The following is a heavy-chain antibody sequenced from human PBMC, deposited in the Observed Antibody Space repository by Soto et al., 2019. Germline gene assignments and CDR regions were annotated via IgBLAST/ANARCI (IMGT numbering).Heavy chain of an antibody. CDR1: GFNFGSYG. Sequence: GGSQRLSSAASGFNFGSYGMHWVRQAPGKGLEWVAVISYDGSNKYYADSVKGRFTISRDNSKNTLYLQMNSLRAEDTAVYYCAKDTKEGYSYGRFDYWGQGTLVTVSS. V-gene: IGHV3-30*18. CDR3: AKDTKEGYSYGRFDY. CDR2: ISYDGSNK. J-gene: IGHJ4*02. D-gene: IGHD5-18*01.